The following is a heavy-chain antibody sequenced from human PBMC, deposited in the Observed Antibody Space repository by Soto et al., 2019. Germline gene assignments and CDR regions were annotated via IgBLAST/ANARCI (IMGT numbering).Heavy chain of an antibody. CDR2: IYSGGST. CDR3: ARGFIVGATFDAFDI. CDR1: GFTVSSNY. V-gene: IGHV3-53*01. D-gene: IGHD1-26*01. Sequence: EVQLVESGGGLIQPGGSLRLSCAASGFTVSSNYMSWVRQAPGKGLEWVSLIYSGGSTYYADSVKGRFTISRDNSKNTLYLQMNSLRVEDTAVYYCARGFIVGATFDAFDIWGQGTMVTVSS. J-gene: IGHJ3*02.